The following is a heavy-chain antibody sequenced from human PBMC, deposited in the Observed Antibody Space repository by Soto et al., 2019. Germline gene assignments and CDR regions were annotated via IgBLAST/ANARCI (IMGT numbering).Heavy chain of an antibody. CDR2: ISYDGNIK. J-gene: IGHJ5*02. CDR1: GFTFSNFG. V-gene: IGHV3-30*03. D-gene: IGHD3-10*01. Sequence: GGSLRLSCAASGFTFSNFGMHWVRQAPGKGLAWVAAISYDGNIKYYADSVKGRFTISRDNSKNTLFLQMNSLRAEDTAVYYCARVGPYDSQSYMFRYDRFDPWGQGTQVTVSS. CDR3: ARVGPYDSQSYMFRYDRFDP.